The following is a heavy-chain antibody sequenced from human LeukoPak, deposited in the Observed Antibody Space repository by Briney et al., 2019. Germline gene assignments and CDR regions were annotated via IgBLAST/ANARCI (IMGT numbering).Heavy chain of an antibody. V-gene: IGHV4-39*02. CDR1: NGSMTSDSYY. J-gene: IGHJ5*02. CDR2: IFYSGKT. Sequence: PSETLSLTCSVSNGSMTSDSYYWAWVRRPPGKGLEWIGSIFYSGKTYYSASLKSRVTVSLDTSKKNFFLRLSSVTAADTAVYYCARLWIVATWFDAWGQAALVTVSS. D-gene: IGHD2-2*03. CDR3: ARLWIVATWFDA.